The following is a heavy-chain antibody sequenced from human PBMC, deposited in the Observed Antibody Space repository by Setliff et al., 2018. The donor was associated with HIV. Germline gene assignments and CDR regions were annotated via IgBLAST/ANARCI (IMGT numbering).Heavy chain of an antibody. D-gene: IGHD1-26*01. J-gene: IGHJ4*02. CDR3: TRWGSGSYERVFDY. CDR2: VKQDGTET. CDR1: GFRFRSYW. V-gene: IGHV3-7*01. Sequence: QPGGSLRLSCAASGFRFRSYWMSWVRQAPGKGLESVANVKQDGTETLYVDSVKGRFTISRDNANNLVYLQMISLRVEDTAVYFCTRWGSGSYERVFDYWGQGMLVTVSS.